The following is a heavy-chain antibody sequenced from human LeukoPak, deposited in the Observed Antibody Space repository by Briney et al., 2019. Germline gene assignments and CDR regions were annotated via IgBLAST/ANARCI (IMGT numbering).Heavy chain of an antibody. J-gene: IGHJ4*02. Sequence: GGSLRLSCAASGFTFSSYAMHWVRQAPGKGLEWVAVISYDGSNKYYADSVKGRFTISRDNSKNTLYLQMNSLRAEDTAAYYCARVRGPYYYDSSGYYGFDYWGQGTLVTVSS. D-gene: IGHD3-22*01. CDR3: ARVRGPYYYDSSGYYGFDY. V-gene: IGHV3-30-3*01. CDR1: GFTFSSYA. CDR2: ISYDGSNK.